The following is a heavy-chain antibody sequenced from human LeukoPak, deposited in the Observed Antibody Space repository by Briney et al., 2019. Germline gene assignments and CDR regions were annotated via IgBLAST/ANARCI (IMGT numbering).Heavy chain of an antibody. Sequence: GGSLRLSCAASGFTFSSYGMHWVRQAPGKGLEWVAFIRYDGNDKYYADSVKGRFTISRDKSKNTLYLQMNSLRAEDTAVYYCAKGSGGSGSYSKYYFDYWGQGTLVTVSS. D-gene: IGHD3-10*01. V-gene: IGHV3-30*02. J-gene: IGHJ4*02. CDR1: GFTFSSYG. CDR3: AKGSGGSGSYSKYYFDY. CDR2: IRYDGNDK.